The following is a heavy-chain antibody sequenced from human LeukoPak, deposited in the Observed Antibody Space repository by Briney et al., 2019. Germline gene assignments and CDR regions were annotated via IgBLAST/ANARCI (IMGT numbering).Heavy chain of an antibody. Sequence: GGSLRLSCAASGFTFSSYSMNWVRQAPGKGLEWVSSISSSSSYIYYADSVKGRLTISRDNAKYTLYLQMNGLRAEDTALYYCARGGYGAHMGWGQGTLVTVSS. V-gene: IGHV3-21*01. CDR2: ISSSSSYI. J-gene: IGHJ4*02. D-gene: IGHD4-17*01. CDR3: ARGGYGAHMG. CDR1: GFTFSSYS.